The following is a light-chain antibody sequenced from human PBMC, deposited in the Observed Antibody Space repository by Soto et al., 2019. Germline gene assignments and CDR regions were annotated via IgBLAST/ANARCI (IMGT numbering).Light chain of an antibody. Sequence: EIVLTQSPGTLSLSPGERATLSCRASQSISSSLAWYRQIPGQAPRLLIYDASNRATGIPDRFSGSGSGTDFTLTISRLEPEDFAVYYCQQYGSSGTFGQGTKVDI. CDR3: QQYGSSGT. CDR2: DAS. J-gene: IGKJ1*01. V-gene: IGKV3-20*01. CDR1: QSISSS.